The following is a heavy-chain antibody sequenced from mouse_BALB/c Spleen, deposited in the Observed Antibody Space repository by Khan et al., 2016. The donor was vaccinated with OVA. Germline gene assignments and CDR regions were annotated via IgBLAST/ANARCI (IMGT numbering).Heavy chain of an antibody. CDR1: GYSFTGYT. J-gene: IGHJ3*01. CDR2: INPYNGGT. Sequence: EVQLQQSGPELVKPGASMKMSCKASGYSFTGYTMNWVKQSHVKNLEWIGLINPYNGGTAYNQKFRGKATLTVEKSSNTAYMELLSLTSEDSAVYYFVSSASYGDYVEAWFAYCGQGTLVTVSA. CDR3: VSSASYGDYVEAWFAY. D-gene: IGHD2-13*01. V-gene: IGHV1-37*01.